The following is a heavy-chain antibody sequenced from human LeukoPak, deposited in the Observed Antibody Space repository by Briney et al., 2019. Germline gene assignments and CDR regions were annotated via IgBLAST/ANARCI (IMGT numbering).Heavy chain of an antibody. CDR2: ISGNGGST. J-gene: IGHJ6*03. V-gene: IGHV3-64*01. Sequence: GGSLRPSCAASGFTFTNHAMQWVRQAPGKGLEYVSAISGNGGSTYYANSVKGRFTISRDNSKNTVYLQMDSLRAEDMAVYYCARAGVIRYVAWLINYYMDVWGKGTTVTVSS. CDR3: ARAGVIRYVAWLINYYMDV. CDR1: GFTFTNHA. D-gene: IGHD3-9*01.